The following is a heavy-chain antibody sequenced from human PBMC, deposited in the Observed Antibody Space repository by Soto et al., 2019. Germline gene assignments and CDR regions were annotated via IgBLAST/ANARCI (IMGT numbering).Heavy chain of an antibody. CDR3: ARTHCSGGSCYSNFDY. Sequence: QVQLVQSGAEVKKPGSSVKVSCKASGGTFSSYAISWVRQAPGQGLEWMGGIIPIFGTANYAQKFQGRVTITADKSTSTVDMELSSLRSEDTAVYYCARTHCSGGSCYSNFDYCGQVTLFTVSS. J-gene: IGHJ4*02. CDR2: IIPIFGTA. V-gene: IGHV1-69*06. CDR1: GGTFSSYA. D-gene: IGHD2-15*01.